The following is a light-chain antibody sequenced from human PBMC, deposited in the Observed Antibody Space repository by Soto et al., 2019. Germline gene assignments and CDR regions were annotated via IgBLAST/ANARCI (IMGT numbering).Light chain of an antibody. J-gene: IGLJ2*01. Sequence: QSVLTQPASVSGSPGQSITISCTGTSNDIGGYNYVSWLQQHPGEAPKLIIYEVSNRPSGVSNRFSGSKSGNTASLTITGLQPEDEASYYCTSYTITHIPVIFGGRTKLTVL. V-gene: IGLV2-14*01. CDR2: EVS. CDR3: TSYTITHIPVI. CDR1: SNDIGGYNY.